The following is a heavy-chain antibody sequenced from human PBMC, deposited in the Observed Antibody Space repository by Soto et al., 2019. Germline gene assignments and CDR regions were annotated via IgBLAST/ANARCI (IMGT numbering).Heavy chain of an antibody. J-gene: IGHJ4*02. CDR1: GFTFSSYG. CDR3: ARGGRSGYFDY. V-gene: IGHV3-30*03. Sequence: QVQLVESGGGVVQPGRSLRLSCAASGFTFSSYGMHWVRQAPGKGLEWVAVISYDGSNKYYADSVKGRFTISRDNSKNTLYLQMNSLRAEDTAVYYCARGGRSGYFDYWGQGTLVTVSS. D-gene: IGHD2-15*01. CDR2: ISYDGSNK.